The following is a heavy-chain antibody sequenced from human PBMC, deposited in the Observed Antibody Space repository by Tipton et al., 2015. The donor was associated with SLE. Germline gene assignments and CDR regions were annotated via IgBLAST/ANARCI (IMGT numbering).Heavy chain of an antibody. J-gene: IGHJ6*02. CDR3: ARGSHSSYYYYGMDV. V-gene: IGHV3-53*05. D-gene: IGHD4-11*01. CDR2: IYSGGST. Sequence: SLRLSCAASGFTVSSNYMSWVRQAPGKGLEWVSVIYSGGSTYYADSVKGRFTISRDNSKNTLYLQMNSLRAKDTAVYYCARGSHSSYYYYGMDVWGQGTTVTVSS. CDR1: GFTVSSNY.